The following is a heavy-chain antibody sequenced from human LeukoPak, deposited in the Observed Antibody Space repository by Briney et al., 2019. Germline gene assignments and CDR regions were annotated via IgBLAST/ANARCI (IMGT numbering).Heavy chain of an antibody. V-gene: IGHV3-7*01. J-gene: IGHJ3*02. D-gene: IGHD6-19*01. CDR1: GFSFSTYW. Sequence: GGSLRPSCAVSGFSFSTYWMTWDRQAPGKGLEWVGNIKEDGSEKYYVDSVRGRFTISRDIAKNSLYLQMNSLRAEDTAVYYCARHTNGWYGAFDIWGQGTMVTVSS. CDR3: ARHTNGWYGAFDI. CDR2: IKEDGSEK.